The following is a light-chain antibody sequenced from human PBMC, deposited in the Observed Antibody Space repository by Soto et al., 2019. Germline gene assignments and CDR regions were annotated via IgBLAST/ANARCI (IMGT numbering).Light chain of an antibody. Sequence: PGERATLSCRASQSVTTFLAWYQQKPGQAPRLLIYDASKRATGIPARFSGSGSGTDFTLTISTLEPEDFAVYYCQQRTNWPLTFGGGTKVEIK. V-gene: IGKV3-11*01. CDR1: QSVTTF. CDR3: QQRTNWPLT. CDR2: DAS. J-gene: IGKJ4*01.